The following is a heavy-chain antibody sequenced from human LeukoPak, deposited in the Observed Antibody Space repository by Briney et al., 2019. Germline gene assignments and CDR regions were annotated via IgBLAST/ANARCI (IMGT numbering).Heavy chain of an antibody. J-gene: IGHJ4*02. V-gene: IGHV3-48*03. Sequence: GGSLRLSCAASGFTFSSYEMNWVRQAPGKGRDWVSYSSSIGSTIYYADSVKGRFTISRDNAKNSLYLQMNSLRAEDTAVYYCAREIDYDSSGYYEGLEDYWGQGTLVTVSS. D-gene: IGHD3-22*01. CDR3: AREIDYDSSGYYEGLEDY. CDR1: GFTFSSYE. CDR2: SSSIGSTI.